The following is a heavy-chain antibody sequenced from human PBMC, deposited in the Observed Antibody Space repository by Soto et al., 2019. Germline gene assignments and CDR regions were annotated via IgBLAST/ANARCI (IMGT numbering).Heavy chain of an antibody. CDR1: GFTFSGYW. Sequence: GGSLRLSCTASGFTFSGYWMSWVRQAPGKGLEWVANINQEGSEKYYVDSVKGRFTISRDNAKNSLYLQMNTLRVEDTAVYYCARDMVAAPPGSYFDHWGQGTLVTVSS. CDR3: ARDMVAAPPGSYFDH. V-gene: IGHV3-7*03. D-gene: IGHD2-15*01. J-gene: IGHJ4*02. CDR2: INQEGSEK.